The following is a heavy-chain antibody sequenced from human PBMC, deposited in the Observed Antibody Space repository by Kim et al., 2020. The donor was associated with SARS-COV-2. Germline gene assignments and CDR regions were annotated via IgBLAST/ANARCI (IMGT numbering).Heavy chain of an antibody. CDR3: ARGYCSSTSCPTVWFDP. D-gene: IGHD2-2*01. J-gene: IGHJ5*02. Sequence: LKSRVTISVDKSKNQFSLKLSSVTAADTAVYYCARGYCSSTSCPTVWFDPWGQGTLVTVSS. V-gene: IGHV4-4*02.